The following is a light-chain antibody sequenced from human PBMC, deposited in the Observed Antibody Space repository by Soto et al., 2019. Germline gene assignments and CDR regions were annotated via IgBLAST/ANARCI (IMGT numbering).Light chain of an antibody. CDR2: NTA. CDR3: QHYGSPQT. J-gene: IGKJ1*01. V-gene: IGKV3-20*01. CDR1: QRVSSNQ. Sequence: VLTQSPGTLSLSAGARGSLSCRASQRVSSNQLAWYQQKPGQPPRLLLYNTASRATGIPDRFSGSGSGTDFTLTISRLEPEDFAVYYCQHYGSPQTFGQGTKVDIK.